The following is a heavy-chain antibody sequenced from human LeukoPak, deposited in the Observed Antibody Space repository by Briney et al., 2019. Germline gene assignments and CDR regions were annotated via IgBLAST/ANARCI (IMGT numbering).Heavy chain of an antibody. CDR1: GFTFSNHW. CDR2: IKQDGSEK. CDR3: ARCLCDSSSGDDAFDI. D-gene: IGHD6-13*01. V-gene: IGHV3-7*01. J-gene: IGHJ3*02. Sequence: PGGSLRLSCTASGFTFSNHWMSWVRQAPGKGLEWVANIKQDGSEKYYVDSVKGRFTISRDNAKNSLYLQMNSLRDEDTAVYYCARCLCDSSSGDDAFDIWGQGTMVTVSS.